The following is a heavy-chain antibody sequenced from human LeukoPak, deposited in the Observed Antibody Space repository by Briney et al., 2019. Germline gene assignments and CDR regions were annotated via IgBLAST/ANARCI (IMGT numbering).Heavy chain of an antibody. D-gene: IGHD3-16*02. Sequence: PGGSLRLSCAASGFNFGGYVMSWVRQAPGKGLEWVSVISRSGDYTKYADSVKGRFTISRDNSKNTLSLQVSGLRAEDTAIYYCAKDYDYVWGTYRSSFDYWGQGTLVTVSS. V-gene: IGHV3-23*01. CDR3: AKDYDYVWGTYRSSFDY. J-gene: IGHJ4*02. CDR2: ISRSGDYT. CDR1: GFNFGGYV.